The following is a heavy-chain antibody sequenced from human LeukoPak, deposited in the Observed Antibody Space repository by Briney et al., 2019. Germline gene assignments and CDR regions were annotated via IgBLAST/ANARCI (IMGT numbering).Heavy chain of an antibody. Sequence: GGSLRLSCAASGFTFSSHWMNWVRQAPGKGLEWVANIKEDGSRKYYVDSVKGRFTISRDNAQNSLYLQMNTLRGEDTAVYYCARATGLNSWYSYYGLGVWGKGTTVTVSS. CDR2: IKEDGSRK. J-gene: IGHJ6*04. D-gene: IGHD6-13*01. V-gene: IGHV3-7*03. CDR3: ARATGLNSWYSYYGLGV. CDR1: GFTFSSHW.